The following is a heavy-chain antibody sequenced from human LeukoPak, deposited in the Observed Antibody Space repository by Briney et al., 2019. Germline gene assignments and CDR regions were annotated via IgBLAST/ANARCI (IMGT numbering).Heavy chain of an antibody. J-gene: IGHJ3*02. Sequence: ASVKVSCKASGYTFTSYYIHLVRQAPGQGFEWMAIINPSGGSTTNSQKFQGRVTMTRDTSTSTVYMELSGLRSEDTALYYCARIRDGYNDAYDIWGQGTMVTVSS. CDR3: ARIRDGYNDAYDI. CDR1: GYTFTSYY. V-gene: IGHV1-46*01. CDR2: INPSGGST. D-gene: IGHD5-24*01.